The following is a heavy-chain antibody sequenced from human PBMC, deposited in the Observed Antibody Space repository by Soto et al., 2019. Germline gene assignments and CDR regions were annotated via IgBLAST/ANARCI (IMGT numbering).Heavy chain of an antibody. V-gene: IGHV2-5*02. CDR3: AHSQADNRDYYRQFAF. Sequence: QITLKESGPPLVKPTQTLTLTCTFSGFSFNRSGMSVGWIRQPPGKGLEWLAHIYWDGDKRYSPSLKTRLAISKDASRSQVVLTMTDLDPVDTATYYCAHSQADNRDYYRQFAFWGQGTRVTVSS. CDR2: IYWDGDK. CDR1: GFSFNRSGMS. D-gene: IGHD4-17*01. J-gene: IGHJ4*02.